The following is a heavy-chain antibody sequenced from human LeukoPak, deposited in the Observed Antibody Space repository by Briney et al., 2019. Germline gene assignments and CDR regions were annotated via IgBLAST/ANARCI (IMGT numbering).Heavy chain of an antibody. Sequence: ASVKVSCKASGGTFSSYAISWVRQAPGQGLEWMGWIGAYNGNTNYAQKLQGRVTMTTDTSTSTAYMELRSLRSDDTAVYYCARVGIVVVVAATDDAFDIWGQGTMVTVSS. J-gene: IGHJ3*02. CDR1: GGTFSSYA. CDR2: IGAYNGNT. V-gene: IGHV1-18*01. CDR3: ARVGIVVVVAATDDAFDI. D-gene: IGHD2-15*01.